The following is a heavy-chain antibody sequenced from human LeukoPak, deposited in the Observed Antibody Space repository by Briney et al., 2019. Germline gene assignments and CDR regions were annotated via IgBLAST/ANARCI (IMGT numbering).Heavy chain of an antibody. CDR3: ARDGPPRSPTSGWFDP. Sequence: GGSLRLSCAASGFTFSSYGMHWVRQAPGKGPEWVAFIRYDGSNKYYADSVKGRFTISRDNAENSIYLQMSSLRAEDTAIYYCARDGPPRSPTSGWFDPWGQGTLVTVSS. CDR2: IRYDGSNK. V-gene: IGHV3-30*02. J-gene: IGHJ5*02. D-gene: IGHD2-15*01. CDR1: GFTFSSYG.